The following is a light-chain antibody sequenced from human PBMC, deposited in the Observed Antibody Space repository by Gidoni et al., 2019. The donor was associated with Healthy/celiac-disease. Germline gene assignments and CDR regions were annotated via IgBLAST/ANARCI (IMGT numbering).Light chain of an antibody. Sequence: EIVMTQSPATLSVSQGERATLSCRASQSVSSNLAWYQQKPGQAPRLLIYGASTRATGIPARFSGSGSGTEFTLTISSLQSEDFAVYYCQQYNNWPPLFGPGTKVDIK. CDR1: QSVSSN. CDR2: GAS. J-gene: IGKJ3*01. CDR3: QQYNNWPPL. V-gene: IGKV3-15*01.